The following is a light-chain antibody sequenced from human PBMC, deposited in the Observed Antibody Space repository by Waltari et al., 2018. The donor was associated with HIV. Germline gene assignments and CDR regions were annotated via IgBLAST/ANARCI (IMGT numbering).Light chain of an antibody. CDR1: QGISNW. Sequence: DIQMTQSPSSVSASIGARVTITCRASQGISNWLAWYQQKAGKAPKLLIYAASILESGVPSRFSGSGSGTYFTLTISSLQPEDFATYFCQQGNSFTYTFGQGTNLEIK. J-gene: IGKJ2*01. CDR2: AAS. V-gene: IGKV1-12*01. CDR3: QQGNSFTYT.